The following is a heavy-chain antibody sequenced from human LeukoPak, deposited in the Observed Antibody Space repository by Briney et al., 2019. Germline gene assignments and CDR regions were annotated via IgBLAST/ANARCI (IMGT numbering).Heavy chain of an antibody. CDR1: GFVFSSYS. CDR3: ARVITMVRGVSDY. V-gene: IGHV3-21*01. CDR2: ISGVSSYI. Sequence: PGGSLRLSCAASGFVFSSYSMSWVRQAPGKGLEGVSSISGVSSYIYYADSVKGRFTISRDNAKNSLYLQMNSLRAEDTAVYYCARVITMVRGVSDYWGQGTLVTVSS. J-gene: IGHJ4*02. D-gene: IGHD3-10*01.